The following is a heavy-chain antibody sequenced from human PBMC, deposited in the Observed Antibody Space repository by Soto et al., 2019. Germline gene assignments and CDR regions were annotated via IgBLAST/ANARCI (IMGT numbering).Heavy chain of an antibody. J-gene: IGHJ4*02. V-gene: IGHV1-46*01. CDR1: GYSFTNYY. CDR2: VHPDGGHT. CDR3: ARGEIDY. Sequence: GASVKVSCKASGYSFTNYYVQWVRQAPGQGLEWLGVVHPDGGHTTYAQKFQDRVTMTRDTFTSTIYMELSSLRSEDTAIYYCARGEIDYWGQGTLVTVSS.